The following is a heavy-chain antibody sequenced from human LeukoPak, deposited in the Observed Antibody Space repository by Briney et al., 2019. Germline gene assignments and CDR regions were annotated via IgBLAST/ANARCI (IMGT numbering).Heavy chain of an antibody. CDR2: INPSGSST. CDR3: ARCRYSSGWYNY. CDR1: GYTFTSYY. J-gene: IGHJ4*02. V-gene: IGHV1-46*03. Sequence: ASVKVSCKASGYTFTSYYMHWVRQAPGQGLEWMGIINPSGSSTSYAQKFQDRVTMTRDTSTSTVYMELSSLRSEDTAVYYCARCRYSSGWYNYWGQGTLVTVSS. D-gene: IGHD6-19*01.